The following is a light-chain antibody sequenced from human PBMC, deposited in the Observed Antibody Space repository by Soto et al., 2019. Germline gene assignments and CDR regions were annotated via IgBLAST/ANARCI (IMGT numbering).Light chain of an antibody. Sequence: QSVLAQPPSTSGTPGQRVTIXCSGSSSNIGSNTVNWYRQLPGTAPKLLIYNNNQRPSGIPDRFSGSKSGTSASLAISGLQSEDEGDYYCAAWDDTLNGLLYVFGTGTKLTVL. CDR1: SSNIGSNT. CDR2: NNN. V-gene: IGLV1-44*01. J-gene: IGLJ1*01. CDR3: AAWDDTLNGLLYV.